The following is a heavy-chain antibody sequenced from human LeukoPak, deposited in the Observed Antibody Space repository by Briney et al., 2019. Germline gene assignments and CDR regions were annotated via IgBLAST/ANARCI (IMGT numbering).Heavy chain of an antibody. D-gene: IGHD3-9*01. Sequence: PGGSLRLSCAASGFTFSSYEMHWVRQGTGKGLEWVSAIGDAGDTYYAGSVKGRFTISRENAKNSLYLQMNSLRAEDTAVYYCARLRYFDWINWFDPWGQGTLVTVSS. CDR1: GFTFSSYE. CDR2: IGDAGDT. J-gene: IGHJ5*02. V-gene: IGHV3-13*01. CDR3: ARLRYFDWINWFDP.